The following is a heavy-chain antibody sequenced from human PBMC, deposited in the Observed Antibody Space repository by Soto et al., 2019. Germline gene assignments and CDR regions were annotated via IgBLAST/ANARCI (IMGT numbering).Heavy chain of an antibody. J-gene: IGHJ6*03. CDR1: GCSISSYY. CDR3: ARYAVVVPAAEYYYYYMDV. D-gene: IGHD2-2*01. V-gene: IGHV4-59*01. CDR2: IYYSGST. Sequence: SETLSLTCTVSGCSISSYYWSWIRQPPGKGLAWIGYIYYSGSTNYNPSLKSRVTISVDTSKNQFSLKLSSVTAADTAVYYCARYAVVVPAAEYYYYYMDVWGKGATVTVSS.